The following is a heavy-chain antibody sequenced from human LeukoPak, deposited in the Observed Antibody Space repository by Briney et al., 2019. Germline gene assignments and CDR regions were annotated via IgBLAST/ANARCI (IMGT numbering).Heavy chain of an antibody. J-gene: IGHJ4*02. CDR2: IRYDGSNK. D-gene: IGHD3/OR15-3a*01. V-gene: IGHV3-30*02. CDR3: ARAPGAYAFLDY. Sequence: GGSLRLSCAASGFTFSSYGMHWVRQAPGKGLEWVAFIRYDGSNKYYADSVKGRFTISRDNAKNSLYLQMNSLRAEDTAVYYCARAPGAYAFLDYWGQGALVTVSS. CDR1: GFTFSSYG.